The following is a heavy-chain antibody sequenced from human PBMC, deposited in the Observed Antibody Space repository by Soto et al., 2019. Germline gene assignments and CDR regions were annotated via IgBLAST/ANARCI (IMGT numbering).Heavy chain of an antibody. V-gene: IGHV4-31*03. CDR3: ARRRGVTPLNYYYGMDV. J-gene: IGHJ6*02. CDR1: GGSISSGGYY. D-gene: IGHD4-4*01. Sequence: SETLSLTCTVSGGSISSGGYYWSWIRQHPGKGLEWIGYIYYSGSTYYNPSLKSRVTISVDTSKNQFSLKLSSVTAADTAVYYCARRRGVTPLNYYYGMDVWGQGTTVTVSS. CDR2: IYYSGST.